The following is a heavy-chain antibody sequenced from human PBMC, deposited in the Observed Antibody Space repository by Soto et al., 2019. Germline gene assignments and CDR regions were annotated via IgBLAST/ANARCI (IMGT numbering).Heavy chain of an antibody. V-gene: IGHV4-31*03. D-gene: IGHD6-13*01. Sequence: QVQLQESGPGLVKPSQTLSLTCTVSGGSISRGGYYWSWIRQHPGKGLEWIGYIYYSGSTYYNPSLKSRVTISVDTSKTQFSLKLSSVTAADTAVYYCASSIAAAGEYDYWGQGTLVTVSS. J-gene: IGHJ4*02. CDR3: ASSIAAAGEYDY. CDR2: IYYSGST. CDR1: GGSISRGGYY.